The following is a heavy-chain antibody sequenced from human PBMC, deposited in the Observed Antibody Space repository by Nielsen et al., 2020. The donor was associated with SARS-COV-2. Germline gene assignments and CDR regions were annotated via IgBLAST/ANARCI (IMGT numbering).Heavy chain of an antibody. J-gene: IGHJ4*02. CDR3: ARDVGLTHPEQFEY. CDR2: ISGYNGNR. CDR1: GYRFTSYS. D-gene: IGHD1-26*01. V-gene: IGHV1-18*01. Sequence: ASVKVSRKASGYRFTSYSVSWVRQAPGQGLEWMGWISGYNGNRYYAQKFQGRVTMTTDTFLNTAYMDLRSLRPDDTAVYYCARDVGLTHPEQFEYWGQGTLVTVSS.